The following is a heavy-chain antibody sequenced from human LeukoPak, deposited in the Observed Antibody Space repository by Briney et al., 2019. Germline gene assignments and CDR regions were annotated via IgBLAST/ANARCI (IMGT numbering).Heavy chain of an antibody. CDR2: IRYDGSNK. D-gene: IGHD1-7*01. J-gene: IGHJ4*02. CDR3: ARDVNWNYSFDY. V-gene: IGHV3-30*02. Sequence: GGSLRLSCAASGFTFSSYGMHWVRQAPGKGLEWVAFIRYDGSNKYYADSVKGRFTISRDNSKNTLYLQMNSLRAADTAVYYCARDVNWNYSFDYWGQGTLVTVSS. CDR1: GFTFSSYG.